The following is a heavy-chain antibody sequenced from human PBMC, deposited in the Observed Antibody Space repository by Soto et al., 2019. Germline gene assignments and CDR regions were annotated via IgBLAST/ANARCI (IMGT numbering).Heavy chain of an antibody. J-gene: IGHJ6*02. Sequence: GGSLRLSCAASGFTFSSYWMSWVRQAPGKGLEWVANIKQDGSEKYYVDSVKGRFTISRDNAKNSLYLQMNSLRAEDTAVYYCARHLVVPAAMGYYYYGMDVWGQGTTVTVSS. CDR3: ARHLVVPAAMGYYYYGMDV. CDR1: GFTFSSYW. D-gene: IGHD2-2*01. CDR2: IKQDGSEK. V-gene: IGHV3-7*02.